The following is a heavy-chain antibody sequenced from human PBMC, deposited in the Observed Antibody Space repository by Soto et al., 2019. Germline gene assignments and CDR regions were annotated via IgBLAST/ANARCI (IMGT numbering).Heavy chain of an antibody. CDR3: ARDRQWLTYYYYGMDV. V-gene: IGHV3-74*01. D-gene: IGHD6-19*01. CDR1: GFTFSSYW. J-gene: IGHJ6*02. Sequence: PGGSLRLSCAASGFTFSSYWMHWVRQAPGKGLVWASRINSDGSSTSYADSVKGRFTISRDNAKNTLYLQMNSLRAEDTAVYYCARDRQWLTYYYYGMDVWGQGTTVTVSS. CDR2: INSDGSST.